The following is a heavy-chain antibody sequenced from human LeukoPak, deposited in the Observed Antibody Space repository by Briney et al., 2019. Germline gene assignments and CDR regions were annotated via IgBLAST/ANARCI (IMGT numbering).Heavy chain of an antibody. CDR2: ISGSGGST. V-gene: IGHV3-23*01. Sequence: PGGSLRLSCAASGFTFSRYAISWVRQAPGKGLEWVSSISGSGGSTYYADSVKGRFTISRDNSKNSLYLQMNSLRAEDTAVYYCAREGGSSGSAFDIWGQGTMVTVSS. D-gene: IGHD3-22*01. J-gene: IGHJ3*02. CDR1: GFTFSRYA. CDR3: AREGGSSGSAFDI.